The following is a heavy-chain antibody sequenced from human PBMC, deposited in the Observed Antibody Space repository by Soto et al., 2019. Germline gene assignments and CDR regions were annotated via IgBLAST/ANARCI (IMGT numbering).Heavy chain of an antibody. V-gene: IGHV4-4*02. CDR2: IYHSGST. CDR3: SREVAVAGRFDY. CDR1: GGSISSSHW. J-gene: IGHJ4*02. D-gene: IGHD6-19*01. Sequence: PSETLSLTCAVSGGSISSSHWWSWVRQSPGKGLEWIGQIYHSGSTNYNPSLKSRVTISLDKSKNQFSLNLSSVTAADTAVYYSSREVAVAGRFDYWGPGTLVTVSS.